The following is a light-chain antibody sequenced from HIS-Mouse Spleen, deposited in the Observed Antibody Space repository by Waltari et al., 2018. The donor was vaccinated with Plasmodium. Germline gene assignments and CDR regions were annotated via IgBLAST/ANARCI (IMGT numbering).Light chain of an antibody. CDR2: GAS. Sequence: DIVMPQSPAILSVSPGARAPLSCRASQRVSSNLAWYQQKPGQAPRLLIYGASTRATGIPARFSGSGSGTEFTLTISSLQSEDFAVYYCQQYNNWSFTFGPGTKVDIK. CDR1: QRVSSN. J-gene: IGKJ3*01. V-gene: IGKV3-15*01. CDR3: QQYNNWSFT.